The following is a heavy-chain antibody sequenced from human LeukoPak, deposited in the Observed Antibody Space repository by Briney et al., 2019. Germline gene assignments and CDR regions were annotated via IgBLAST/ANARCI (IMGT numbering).Heavy chain of an antibody. CDR1: GYTFTSYG. J-gene: IGHJ4*02. CDR3: ARGGTLTLEPHTVDY. Sequence: GASVKVSCKASGYTFTSYGIGWVRQAPGQGLEWMGWISAYNGNTNYAQKLQGRVTMTTDTSTSTAYMELRSLRSDDTAVYYCARGGTLTLEPHTVDYWGQGTLVTVSS. V-gene: IGHV1-18*01. D-gene: IGHD1-1*01. CDR2: ISAYNGNT.